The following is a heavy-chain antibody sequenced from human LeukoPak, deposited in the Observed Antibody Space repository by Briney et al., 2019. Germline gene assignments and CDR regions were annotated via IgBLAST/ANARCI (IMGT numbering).Heavy chain of an antibody. CDR1: GDSISSYY. J-gene: IGHJ3*02. D-gene: IGHD6-13*01. V-gene: IGHV4-59*08. Sequence: SETLSLTCTVSGDSISSYYWSWIRQPLGKGLEWIGYIYYSGSTNCNTSLKSQVTISVDTSKNQFSLKLSSVTAADTAVYYCARPTYSSSWSGAFDIWGQGTMVTVSS. CDR2: IYYSGST. CDR3: ARPTYSSSWSGAFDI.